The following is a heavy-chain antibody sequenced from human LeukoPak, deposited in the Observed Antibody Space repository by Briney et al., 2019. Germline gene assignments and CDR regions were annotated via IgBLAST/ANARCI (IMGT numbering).Heavy chain of an antibody. CDR2: ISSSSTI. Sequence: GGSLRLSCAASGFTFSSYSMNWVRQAPGKGLEWVSYISSSSTIYYADSVKGRFTISRDNSKNTLYLQMNSLRAEDTAVYYCARGPLNDYGDYASLGYWGQGTLVTVSS. J-gene: IGHJ4*02. CDR1: GFTFSSYS. D-gene: IGHD4-17*01. CDR3: ARGPLNDYGDYASLGY. V-gene: IGHV3-48*01.